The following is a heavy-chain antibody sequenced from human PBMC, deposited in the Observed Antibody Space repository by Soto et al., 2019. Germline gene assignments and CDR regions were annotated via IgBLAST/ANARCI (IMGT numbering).Heavy chain of an antibody. CDR2: ISYDETNE. V-gene: IGHV3-30*18. CDR1: GFTFGSHG. J-gene: IGHJ6*02. CDR3: AKDLRTTISDYGMDV. Sequence: PGGSLRLSCVASGFTFGSHGMHWVCQAPGKGLEWVAVISYDETNEHYVDSVKGRFTISRDNSKSILYLQMNRLRPEDTAVYKCAKDLRTTISDYGMDVWGQGTTVTVSS.